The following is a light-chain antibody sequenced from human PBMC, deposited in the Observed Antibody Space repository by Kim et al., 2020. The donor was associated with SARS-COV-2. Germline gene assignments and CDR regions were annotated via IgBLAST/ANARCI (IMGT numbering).Light chain of an antibody. Sequence: PGQNVTVSCAGTSSNLGNNCVSWYQQVPGAAPNLLIQDNNKRPSGMPDRFSGSKSGASATLGITGLQTGDEADYYCATWDSSLSALFGGGTQLTVL. CDR2: DNN. J-gene: IGLJ3*02. CDR3: ATWDSSLSAL. CDR1: SSNLGNNC. V-gene: IGLV1-51*01.